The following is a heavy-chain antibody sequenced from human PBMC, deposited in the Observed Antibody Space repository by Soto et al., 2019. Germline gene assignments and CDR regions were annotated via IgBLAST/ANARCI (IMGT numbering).Heavy chain of an antibody. V-gene: IGHV1-69*13. Sequence: SVKVSCKASGDTFGRFTINWVRQAPGQGLEWMGGIKPISDITNYAQRFQGRVTFTADASTSTVYLELSSLRSEDTAMYYCARDPSTINELIGVWFAPWGRGTLVTVSS. CDR2: IKPISDIT. J-gene: IGHJ5*02. CDR3: ARDPSTINELIGVWFAP. D-gene: IGHD4-4*01. CDR1: GDTFGRFT.